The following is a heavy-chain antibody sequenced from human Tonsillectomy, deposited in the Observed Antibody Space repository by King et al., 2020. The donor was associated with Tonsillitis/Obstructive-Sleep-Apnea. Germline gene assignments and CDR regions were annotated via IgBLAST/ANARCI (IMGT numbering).Heavy chain of an antibody. CDR1: GFTFSSYG. D-gene: IGHD3-3*01. CDR2: IWVDVSNR. V-gene: IGHV3-33*01. CDR3: ARDPPDTIFGVVTIEDYMDV. Sequence: VQLVESGGGVVQPGRSLRLFCAASGFTFSSYGLPRVRQAPGQGLVWVAFIWVDVSNRDHADSGKGRFTISIDNSKNTLYLQMNSLRAEDTAVYYCARDPPDTIFGVVTIEDYMDVWGKGTTVTVSS. J-gene: IGHJ6*03.